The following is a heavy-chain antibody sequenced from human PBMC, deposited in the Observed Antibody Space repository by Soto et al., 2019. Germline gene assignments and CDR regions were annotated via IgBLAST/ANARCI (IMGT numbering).Heavy chain of an antibody. CDR2: IYYSGST. CDR3: ARVGFAEEPNSSPYFDY. J-gene: IGHJ4*02. CDR1: GGSISSGGYY. V-gene: IGHV4-31*03. D-gene: IGHD6-13*01. Sequence: SETLSLTCTVSGGSISSGGYYWSWIRQHPGKGLEWIGYIYYSGSTYYNPSLKSRVTISVDTSKNQFSLKLSSVTAADTAVYYCARVGFAEEPNSSPYFDYWGQGTLVTVSS.